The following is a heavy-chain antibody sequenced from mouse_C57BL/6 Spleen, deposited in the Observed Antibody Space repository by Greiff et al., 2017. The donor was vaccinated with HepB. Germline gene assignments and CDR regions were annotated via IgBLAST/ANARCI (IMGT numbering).Heavy chain of an antibody. J-gene: IGHJ2*01. CDR1: GYAFTNYL. CDR2: INPGSGGT. Sequence: LVESGAELVRPGTSVKVSCKASGYAFTNYLIEWVKQRPGQGLEWIGVINPGSGGTNYNEKFKGKATLTADKSSSTAYMQLSSLTSEDSAVYFCARYDGYHFDYWGQGTTLTVSS. D-gene: IGHD2-3*01. CDR3: ARYDGYHFDY. V-gene: IGHV1-54*01.